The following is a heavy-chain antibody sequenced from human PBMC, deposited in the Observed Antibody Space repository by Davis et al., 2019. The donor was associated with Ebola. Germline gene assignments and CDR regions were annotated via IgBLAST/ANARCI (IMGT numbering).Heavy chain of an antibody. D-gene: IGHD3-22*01. J-gene: IGHJ6*02. V-gene: IGHV3-21*01. Sequence: GESLKISCAASGFTFSSYSMNWVRQAPGKGLEWVSSISSSSSYIYYADSVKGRFIISRDNSKNTLYLQMSSLRAEDTAVYYCVKAYYYDSSGYPNYGMDVWGQGTTVTVSS. CDR1: GFTFSSYS. CDR2: ISSSSSYI. CDR3: VKAYYYDSSGYPNYGMDV.